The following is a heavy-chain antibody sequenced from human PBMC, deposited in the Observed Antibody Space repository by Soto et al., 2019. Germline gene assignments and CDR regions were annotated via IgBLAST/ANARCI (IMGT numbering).Heavy chain of an antibody. D-gene: IGHD3-3*01. Sequence: VQLVESGGGVVQPGRSLRLSCAASGFTFSSYGMHWVRQAPGKGLEWVAAISYDGSNKYYADSVKGRFTISRDNSENTLYLQMNSLRAEDTAVYYCAKDKVGHNYDFWSGYCGYWGQGTLVTVSS. V-gene: IGHV3-30*18. CDR2: ISYDGSNK. CDR1: GFTFSSYG. CDR3: AKDKVGHNYDFWSGYCGY. J-gene: IGHJ4*02.